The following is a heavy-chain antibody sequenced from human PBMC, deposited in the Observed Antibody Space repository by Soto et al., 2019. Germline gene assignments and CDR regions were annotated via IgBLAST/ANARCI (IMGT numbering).Heavy chain of an antibody. D-gene: IGHD3-10*01. CDR2: INWNGGST. Sequence: GGSLRLSCAASGFTLEDFGMSWVRQAPGKGLEWVSGINWNGGSTGYADSVKGRFTISRDNAKDSLYLQMNSLGVEDAAFYYCARDRSALYDYASGNRFDPWGQGTLVTVSS. CDR1: GFTLEDFG. J-gene: IGHJ5*02. CDR3: ARDRSALYDYASGNRFDP. V-gene: IGHV3-20*04.